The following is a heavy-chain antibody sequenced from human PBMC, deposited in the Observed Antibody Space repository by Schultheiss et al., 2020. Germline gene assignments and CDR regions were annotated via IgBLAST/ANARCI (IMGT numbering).Heavy chain of an antibody. V-gene: IGHV3-30-3*02. Sequence: GGSLRLSCAAFGFTFSSYAMHWVRQAPGKGLEWVAVISYDGSNKYYADSVKGRFTISRDNSKNTLYLQMNSLQVEDTAMYFCAKLDSTTGSGLRYVDYWGRGTLVTVSS. D-gene: IGHD4-17*01. CDR2: ISYDGSNK. J-gene: IGHJ4*02. CDR3: AKLDSTTGSGLRYVDY. CDR1: GFTFSSYA.